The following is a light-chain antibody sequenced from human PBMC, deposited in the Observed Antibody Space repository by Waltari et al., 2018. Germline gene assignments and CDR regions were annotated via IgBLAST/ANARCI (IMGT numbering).Light chain of an antibody. Sequence: DIVMTQSPRSLSLSLGERATINCKSSQRVLNSCNNKNCLAWYQQKPGQPPKLLIYWESTRHSGVPDRFSGSGSGTDVTLTISSLQAEDVAVYYCQQYFGTATFIFGPGTKVDIK. V-gene: IGKV4-1*01. CDR3: QQYFGTATFI. CDR2: WES. J-gene: IGKJ3*01. CDR1: QRVLNSCNNKNC.